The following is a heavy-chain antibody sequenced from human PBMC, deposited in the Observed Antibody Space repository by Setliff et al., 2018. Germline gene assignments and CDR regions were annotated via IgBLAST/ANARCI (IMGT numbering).Heavy chain of an antibody. CDR1: GFTFSSYA. CDR3: ARGTWWDFEI. V-gene: IGHV3-23*01. CDR2: SSGSGGST. Sequence: GGSLRLSCAASGFTFSSYAMSWVRQAPGKGLEWVSASSGSGGSTYYADSVKGRFTIARDNSKNTLYLQINSLRAEDTAVYYCARGTWWDFEIWGQGTMVTVSS. D-gene: IGHD2-8*02. J-gene: IGHJ3*02.